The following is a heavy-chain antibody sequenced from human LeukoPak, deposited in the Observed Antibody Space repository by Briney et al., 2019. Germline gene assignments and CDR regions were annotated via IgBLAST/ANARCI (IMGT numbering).Heavy chain of an antibody. D-gene: IGHD4-17*01. Sequence: GGSLRLSCAASGFTFSSYAMSWVRPAPGKGLEWVSGVSGSGDSTYYAVSVKGRSTISRYNSKNTLYLQMNSLRAEDTAVYYCAKSRGGTTVTFRPSDYWGQGTLVTVSS. CDR3: AKSRGGTTVTFRPSDY. V-gene: IGHV3-23*01. J-gene: IGHJ4*02. CDR2: VSGSGDST. CDR1: GFTFSSYA.